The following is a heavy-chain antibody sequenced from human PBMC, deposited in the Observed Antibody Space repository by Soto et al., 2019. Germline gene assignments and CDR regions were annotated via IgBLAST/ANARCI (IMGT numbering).Heavy chain of an antibody. CDR3: AKYRYCSSTSCYDGGLGY. CDR2: ISYDGSNK. Sequence: QVQLVESGGGVVQPGRSLRLSCAASGFTFSSYGMHWVRQAPGKGLEWVAVISYDGSNKYYADSVKGRFTISRDNSKNTLYLQMNSLRAEDTAVYYCAKYRYCSSTSCYDGGLGYWGQGTLVTVSS. D-gene: IGHD2-2*01. CDR1: GFTFSSYG. J-gene: IGHJ4*02. V-gene: IGHV3-30*18.